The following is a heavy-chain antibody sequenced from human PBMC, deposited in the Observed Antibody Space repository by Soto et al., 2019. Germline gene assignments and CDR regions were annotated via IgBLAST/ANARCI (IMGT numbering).Heavy chain of an antibody. CDR3: ARGVPVGAIGRFYFDS. CDR2: MYSGGTAT. Sequence: EVQLVESGGGLIQPGGSLRLSCAASGFTVSNNYMTWVRQAPGKGLEWVSVMYSGGTATSYADSVKGRFTVSRDNSNNTVSLQLASLKADDTAVYYCARGVPVGAIGRFYFDSWGQGTLVTVSS. J-gene: IGHJ4*02. V-gene: IGHV3-53*01. CDR1: GFTVSNNY. D-gene: IGHD1-26*01.